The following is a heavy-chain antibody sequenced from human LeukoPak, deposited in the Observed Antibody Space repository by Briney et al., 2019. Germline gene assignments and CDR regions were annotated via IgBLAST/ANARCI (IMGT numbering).Heavy chain of an antibody. Sequence: SGVSLRLCCAACGFTFDYYAMHWVRQAPGKGLEFVSGISWNSGSIGYADSVKGRFTISRDNAKNSLYLQMNSLRAEDTALYYCAKDIKWGDYGSLGMDVWGQGTTVTVSS. D-gene: IGHD4-17*01. CDR2: ISWNSGSI. CDR1: GFTFDYYA. V-gene: IGHV3-9*01. CDR3: AKDIKWGDYGSLGMDV. J-gene: IGHJ6*02.